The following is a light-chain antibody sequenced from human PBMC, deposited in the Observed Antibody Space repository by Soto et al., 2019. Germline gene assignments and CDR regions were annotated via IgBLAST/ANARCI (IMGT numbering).Light chain of an antibody. Sequence: QSALTQPASVSGSPGQSIAISCTGTSSDVGGFNYVSWYQQHPGKAPKFMIYDVSSRPSGFSDRFSGSKSGNTASLTISGLQAEDEADYYCASYTTSSTYVFGTGTKLTAL. J-gene: IGLJ1*01. CDR3: ASYTTSSTYV. V-gene: IGLV2-14*03. CDR2: DVS. CDR1: SSDVGGFNY.